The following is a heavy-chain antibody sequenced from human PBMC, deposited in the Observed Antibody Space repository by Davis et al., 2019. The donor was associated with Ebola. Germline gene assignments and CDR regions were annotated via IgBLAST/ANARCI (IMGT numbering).Heavy chain of an antibody. CDR1: GFSFTNYA. CDR2: IRGAGYNT. CDR3: ARNSAVVFFDY. D-gene: IGHD5-18*01. V-gene: IGHV3-23*01. J-gene: IGHJ4*02. Sequence: PGGSLRLSCEASGFSFTNYAMNWVRQGPGQGLEWVSGIRGAGYNTYHADSVKGRFTSSRDGATNSVHLQMDSLRADDTAVYYCARNSAVVFFDYWSQGTLVTVSS.